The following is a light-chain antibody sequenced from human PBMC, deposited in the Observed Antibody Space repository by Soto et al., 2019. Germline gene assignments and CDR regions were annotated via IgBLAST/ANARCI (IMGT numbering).Light chain of an antibody. CDR3: ATWDASLNGWV. CDR1: SSNIGRSS. CDR2: SNN. J-gene: IGLJ3*02. V-gene: IGLV1-44*01. Sequence: QSVLTQPPSASGTPGQRVTISCSGSSSNIGRSSVNWYQQLPGTAPKLLFYSNNQRPSGVPDRFSGSKSATSASLAISGLQSEDEADYYCATWDASLNGWVFGGGTKLTVL.